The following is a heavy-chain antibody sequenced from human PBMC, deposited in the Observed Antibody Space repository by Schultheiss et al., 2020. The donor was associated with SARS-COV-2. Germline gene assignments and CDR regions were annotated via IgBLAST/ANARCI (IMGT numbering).Heavy chain of an antibody. V-gene: IGHV3-11*06. D-gene: IGHD2-2*01. J-gene: IGHJ6*02. CDR1: GFTFSDYY. Sequence: GGSLRLSCAASGFTFSDYYMSWIRQAPGKGLEWVSYISSSSSYTNYADSVKGRFTISRDNAKNSLYLQMNSLRAEDTAVYYCARDRPDFVVVPAAIFSPNYYYYGMDVWGQGTTVTVSS. CDR3: ARDRPDFVVVPAAIFSPNYYYYGMDV. CDR2: ISSSSSYT.